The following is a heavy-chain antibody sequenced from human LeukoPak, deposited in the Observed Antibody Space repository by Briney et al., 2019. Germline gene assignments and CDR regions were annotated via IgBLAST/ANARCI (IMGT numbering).Heavy chain of an antibody. CDR3: VTYEGVT. CDR2: IQSKKDGGTI. Sequence: GGSLRLSCAASGFTVSDTLMSWVRQAPGKGLEWVGRIQSKKDGGTIEYGVPVKGRFTISRDDSRNSLYLQMNTLKTEDTAVYYCVTYEGVTWGQGTLVTVSS. D-gene: IGHD2-21*01. CDR1: GFTVSDTL. J-gene: IGHJ5*02. V-gene: IGHV3-15*01.